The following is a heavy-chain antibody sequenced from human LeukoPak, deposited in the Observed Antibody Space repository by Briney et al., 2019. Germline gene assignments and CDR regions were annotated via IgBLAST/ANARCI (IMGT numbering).Heavy chain of an antibody. Sequence: GGSLRLSCEASGFTFRTNAIHWVRQAPGQGLQYVSAISGNGGSTYYADSVKDRFTISRDNSKNTVYLQMGSLRAEDMAVYYCARVKYNDFWSGYSPPDYWGQGTLVTVSS. CDR2: ISGNGGST. D-gene: IGHD3-3*01. J-gene: IGHJ4*02. V-gene: IGHV3-64*02. CDR1: GFTFRTNA. CDR3: ARVKYNDFWSGYSPPDY.